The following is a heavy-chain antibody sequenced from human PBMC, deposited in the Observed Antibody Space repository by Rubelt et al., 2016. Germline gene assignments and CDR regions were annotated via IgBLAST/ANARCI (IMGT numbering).Heavy chain of an antibody. CDR3: ARDRIRIAARQGWYFDL. D-gene: IGHD6-6*01. CDR1: GYTFTSYG. CDR2: ISAYNGNT. V-gene: IGHV1-18*01. J-gene: IGHJ2*01. Sequence: QVQLVQSGAEVKKPGASVKVSCKASGYTFTSYGISWVRQAPGQGLEWMGWISAYNGNTNHAQKLQGRVTITTDTSTRTAYMELRSLRSDDTAVYYCARDRIRIAARQGWYFDLWGRGTLVTVSS.